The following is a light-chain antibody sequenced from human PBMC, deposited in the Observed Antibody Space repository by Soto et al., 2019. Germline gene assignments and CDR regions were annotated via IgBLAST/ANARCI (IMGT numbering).Light chain of an antibody. CDR3: QQYNYWPIT. Sequence: EIVMTQSPGTLSVSPGESATLSCRASQSISNNLAWHQQKPGQAPRLLIYGASTRATGIPARFSGSGSGTDFTLTISSLQSEDFAVYYCQQYNYWPITFGQGTRLEIK. CDR2: GAS. CDR1: QSISNN. J-gene: IGKJ5*01. V-gene: IGKV3-15*01.